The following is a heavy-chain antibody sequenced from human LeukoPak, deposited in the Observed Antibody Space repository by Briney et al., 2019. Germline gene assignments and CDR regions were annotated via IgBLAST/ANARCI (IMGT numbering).Heavy chain of an antibody. CDR2: ISAYNGNT. CDR3: ARVKAIGLRSFSYYYMDV. D-gene: IGHD3/OR15-3a*01. CDR1: GYTFTSYG. V-gene: IGHV1-18*01. J-gene: IGHJ6*03. Sequence: ASVKVSCKASGYTFTSYGMSWVRQAPGQGLEWMGWISAYNGNTNYAQKLQGRVTMTTDTSTSTAYMELRSLRSDDTAVYYCARVKAIGLRSFSYYYMDVWGKGTKVTVSS.